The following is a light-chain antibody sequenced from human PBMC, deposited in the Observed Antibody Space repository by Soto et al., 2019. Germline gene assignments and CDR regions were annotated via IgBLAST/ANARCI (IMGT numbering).Light chain of an antibody. V-gene: IGKV1-33*01. CDR1: EDISKY. CDR3: QQYDTLPPL. CDR2: DAS. J-gene: IGKJ4*01. Sequence: DIQMTQSPSSLSASVGDRVTITCQASEDISKYLNWYQQKPGKAPKLLIYDASNLETGVPSRFSGSGSGTDFTFTISSLQPEDIATYYCQQYDTLPPLFGGGTKVEIK.